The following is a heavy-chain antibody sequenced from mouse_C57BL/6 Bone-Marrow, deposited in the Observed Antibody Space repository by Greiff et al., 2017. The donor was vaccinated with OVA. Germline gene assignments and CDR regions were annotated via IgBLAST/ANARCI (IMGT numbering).Heavy chain of an antibody. V-gene: IGHV10-1*01. CDR3: VSSSIYYDYMDY. Sequence: EVQVVESGGGLVQPKGSLKLSCAASGFSFNTYAMNWVRQAPGKGLEWVARIRSKSNNYATYYADSVKDRFTISRDDSESMLYLQMNNLKTEDTAMYYCVSSSIYYDYMDYWGQGTSVTVSS. J-gene: IGHJ4*01. D-gene: IGHD2-4*01. CDR1: GFSFNTYA. CDR2: IRSKSNNYAT.